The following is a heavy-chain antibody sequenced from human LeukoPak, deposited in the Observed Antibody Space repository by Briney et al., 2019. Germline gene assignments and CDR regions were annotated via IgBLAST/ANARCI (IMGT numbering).Heavy chain of an antibody. Sequence: PGGSVRLSCEASGFDFSNYYMSWVRQAPGKGLEWLANIKYDGSYTYYVDSLNGRCTISRDNAKNSLYLQMSSLRADDTAVYYCTRDEGATVATYRFDFWGQGTLVTVSS. D-gene: IGHD4-23*01. CDR2: IKYDGSYT. CDR3: TRDEGATVATYRFDF. J-gene: IGHJ4*02. CDR1: GFDFSNYY. V-gene: IGHV3-7*01.